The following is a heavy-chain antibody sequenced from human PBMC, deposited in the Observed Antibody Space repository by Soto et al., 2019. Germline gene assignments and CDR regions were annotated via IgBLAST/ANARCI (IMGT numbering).Heavy chain of an antibody. CDR3: VRRQALSYGYSGMDV. CDR1: GFDLLTYD. D-gene: IGHD6-13*01. J-gene: IGHJ6*02. CDR2: IGTVGDT. V-gene: IGHV3-13*01. Sequence: EVPLVESGGGLAQPGESLRLSCVASGFDLLTYDMHWVRQPSGEGLEWVSGIGTVGDTYHLDSVRGRFTISRDNGKGSVYLEMNDLRAGDTAVYFCVRRQALSYGYSGMDVWGQGTTVTVSS.